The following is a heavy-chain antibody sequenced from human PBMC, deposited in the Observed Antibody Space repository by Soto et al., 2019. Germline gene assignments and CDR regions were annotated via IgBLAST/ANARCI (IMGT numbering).Heavy chain of an antibody. Sequence: QVHLVQSGAEVKKPGASVKVSCQGSGYAFTTYGITWVRQAPGQGREWMGWISAHNGNTNEAQTLQGRVTVTRDTAPSTAHMELRSMRYADTAVYDCARGRYGDYWGQGALVNVSS. CDR2: ISAHNGNT. CDR3: ARGRYGDY. CDR1: GYAFTTYG. D-gene: IGHD1-1*01. V-gene: IGHV1-18*01. J-gene: IGHJ4*02.